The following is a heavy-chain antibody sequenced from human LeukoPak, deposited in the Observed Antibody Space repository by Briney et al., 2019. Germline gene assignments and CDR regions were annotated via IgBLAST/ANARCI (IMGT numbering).Heavy chain of an antibody. V-gene: IGHV1-46*01. CDR3: ARSLVVGATYPYH. Sequence: ASVKVSCKASGYTFTSYYMHWVRQAPGQGLEWMGIINPSGGSTSYAQKFQGRVTMTRDMSTSTVYMELNSLRAEDTAVYYCARSLVVGATYPYHWGQGTLVTVSS. CDR2: INPSGGST. CDR1: GYTFTSYY. J-gene: IGHJ5*02. D-gene: IGHD1-26*01.